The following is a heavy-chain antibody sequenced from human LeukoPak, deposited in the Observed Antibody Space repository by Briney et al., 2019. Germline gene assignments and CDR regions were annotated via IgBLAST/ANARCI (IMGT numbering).Heavy chain of an antibody. V-gene: IGHV4-34*09. J-gene: IGHJ4*02. CDR1: GGSFSGYY. CDR3: ASGSSYDSSGYYLDY. CDR2: INHSGST. D-gene: IGHD3-22*01. Sequence: SETLSLTCAVYGGSFSGYYWSWIRQPPGKGLEWIGEINHSGSTNYNPSLKSRVTISVDTSKNQFSLKLSSVTAADTAVYYCASGSSYDSSGYYLDYWGQGTLVTVSS.